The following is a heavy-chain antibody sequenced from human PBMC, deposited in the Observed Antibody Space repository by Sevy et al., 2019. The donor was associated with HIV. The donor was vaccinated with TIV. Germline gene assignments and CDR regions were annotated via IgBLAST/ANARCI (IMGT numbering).Heavy chain of an antibody. CDR1: GFTFSDYY. Sequence: GGSLRLSCAASGFTFSDYYMSWIRQAPGKGLEWVSYISSSGSTIYYADAVKGRFSISRDNAKNSRYLQMNSLRAEDTAVYYCAREIRGLQGAFDIWGQGTMVTVSS. CDR3: AREIRGLQGAFDI. J-gene: IGHJ3*02. V-gene: IGHV3-11*04. CDR2: ISSSGSTI. D-gene: IGHD4-17*01.